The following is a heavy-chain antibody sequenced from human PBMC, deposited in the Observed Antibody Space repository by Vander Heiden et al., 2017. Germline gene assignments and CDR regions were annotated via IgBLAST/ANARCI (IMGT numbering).Heavy chain of an antibody. J-gene: IGHJ6*02. CDR1: GGSFSGYY. CDR3: ARSSPYGMDV. V-gene: IGHV4-34*01. D-gene: IGHD6-6*01. CDR2: INHSGST. Sequence: VQLQQWGAGLLKPAETPSLTCAAYGGSFSGYYWSWIRQPPGKGLEWIGEINHSGSTNYNPSLKSRVTISVDTSKNQFSLKLSSVTAADTAVYYCARSSPYGMDVWGQGTTVTVSS.